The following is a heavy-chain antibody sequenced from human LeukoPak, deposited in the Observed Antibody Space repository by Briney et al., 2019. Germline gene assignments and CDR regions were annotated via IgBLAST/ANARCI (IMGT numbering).Heavy chain of an antibody. Sequence: GGSLRLSCAASGFTFSSYWMSGVREAPGKGLEGVANIKQDGSEKYYVDYVKGRFTISRDNAKSSLYLQMNSLRAEDTAVYYCARDRGDYYDSSGLYYFDYWGQGTLVTVSS. CDR3: ARDRGDYYDSSGLYYFDY. J-gene: IGHJ4*02. V-gene: IGHV3-7*01. CDR1: GFTFSSYW. D-gene: IGHD3-22*01. CDR2: IKQDGSEK.